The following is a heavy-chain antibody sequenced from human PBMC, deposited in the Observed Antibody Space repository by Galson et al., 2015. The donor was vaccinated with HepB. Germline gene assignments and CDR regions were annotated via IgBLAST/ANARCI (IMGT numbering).Heavy chain of an antibody. J-gene: IGHJ6*02. CDR3: ARGNYGMDV. CDR2: IIPMFGEP. Sequence: SVKVSCKASGGTFSNHVINWVRQAPGQGLEWMGGIIPMFGEPRHAQKLQDRITLSADASTSTAYMEVTSLQSADTAVYYCARGNYGMDVWGQGTTVIVSS. CDR1: GGTFSNHV. V-gene: IGHV1-69*13.